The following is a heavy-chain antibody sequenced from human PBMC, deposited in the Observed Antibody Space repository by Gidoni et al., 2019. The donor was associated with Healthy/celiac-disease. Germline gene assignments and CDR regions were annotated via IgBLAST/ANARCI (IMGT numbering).Heavy chain of an antibody. CDR2: IIPIFGTA. CDR1: GGPFSSYA. J-gene: IGHJ4*02. D-gene: IGHD2-15*01. CDR3: ASLELGYCSGGSCYSDY. Sequence: QVQLVQSGAEVKKPGSSVKVSCKASGGPFSSYAISWVRQAPGQGLEWMGGIIPIFGTANYAQKFQGRVTITADESTSTAYMELSSLRSEDTAVYYCASLELGYCSGGSCYSDYWGQGTLVTVSS. V-gene: IGHV1-69*01.